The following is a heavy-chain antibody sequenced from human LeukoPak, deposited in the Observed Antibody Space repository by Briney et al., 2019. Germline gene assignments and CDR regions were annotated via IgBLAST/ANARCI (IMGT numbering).Heavy chain of an antibody. D-gene: IGHD3-22*01. Sequence: SVKVSCKASGGTFSSYAISWVRQAPGQGLEWMGGIIPIFGTANYAQKLQGRVTMTTDTSTSTAYMELRSLRSDDTAVYYCARDRDSSGSTSGYWGQGTLVTVSS. V-gene: IGHV1-69*05. CDR3: ARDRDSSGSTSGY. CDR2: IIPIFGTA. J-gene: IGHJ4*02. CDR1: GGTFSSYA.